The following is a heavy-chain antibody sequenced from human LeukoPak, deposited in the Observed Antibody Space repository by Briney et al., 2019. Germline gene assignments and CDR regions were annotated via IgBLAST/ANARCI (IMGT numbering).Heavy chain of an antibody. CDR3: AKDHDYVWGSYRYPEY. Sequence: GGSLRLSCAASGFTFSRNGMHWVRQAPGKGLDWVAVISYDETKKYYADSVKGRFTISRDNSKNTLYLQMNSLRVEDPAVYYCAKDHDYVWGSYRYPEYWGQGTLVTVSS. CDR2: ISYDETKK. J-gene: IGHJ4*02. CDR1: GFTFSRNG. V-gene: IGHV3-30*18. D-gene: IGHD3-16*02.